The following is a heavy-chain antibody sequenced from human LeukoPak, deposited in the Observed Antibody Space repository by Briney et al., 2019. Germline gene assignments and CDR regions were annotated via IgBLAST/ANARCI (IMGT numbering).Heavy chain of an antibody. V-gene: IGHV3-30*04. CDR2: ISYEGSIK. J-gene: IGHJ3*02. CDR1: GFTFSNFA. Sequence: GGSLRLSCAASGFTFSNFAMHWVRQAPGKGLEWVAVISYEGSIKYYADSVKGRFTISRDNSKKTLYLQMNSLEAEDTAVYYCAREDMTTVTTRWAFDIWGQGSMVTVSS. CDR3: AREDMTTVTTRWAFDI. D-gene: IGHD4-17*01.